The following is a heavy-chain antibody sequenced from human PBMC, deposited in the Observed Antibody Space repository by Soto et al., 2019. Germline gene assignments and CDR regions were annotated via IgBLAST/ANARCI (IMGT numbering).Heavy chain of an antibody. D-gene: IGHD4-17*01. CDR1: GYTFTNSF. V-gene: IGHV1-46*01. CDR3: ARDSATVTSLFDC. CDR2: INPEGYNT. J-gene: IGHJ4*02. Sequence: QVRLVQSGAEVRKPGASVKISCETSGYTFTNSFIHWVRQAPGQGLEWMGFINPEGYNTDNAQKFQGRLMMTGDTSTRTVYMELSSLTSEDTAIYYCARDSATVTSLFDCWGQGTLVPVSS.